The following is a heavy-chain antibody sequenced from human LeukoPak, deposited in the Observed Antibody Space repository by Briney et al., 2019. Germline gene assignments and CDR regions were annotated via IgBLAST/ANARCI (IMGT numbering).Heavy chain of an antibody. CDR1: GGSISSYY. V-gene: IGHV4-59*12. CDR2: IYYSGST. J-gene: IGHJ6*03. CDR3: ARGADFWSGYRHYYYYYMDV. Sequence: SETLSLTCTVSGGSISSYYWSWIRQPPGKGLEWIGYIYYSGSTNYNPSLKSRVTISVDTSKNQFSLKLSSVTAADTAVYFCARGADFWSGYRHYYYYYMDVWGKGTTVTVSS. D-gene: IGHD3-3*01.